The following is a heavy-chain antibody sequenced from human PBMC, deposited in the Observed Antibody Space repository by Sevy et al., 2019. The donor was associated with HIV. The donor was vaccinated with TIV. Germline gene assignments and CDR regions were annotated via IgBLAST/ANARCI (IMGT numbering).Heavy chain of an antibody. D-gene: IGHD6-13*01. CDR3: AKDRTTGIAAAGTPFDY. CDR1: GFTFSSYG. J-gene: IGHJ4*02. CDR2: ISYDGSNK. Sequence: GGSLRLSCAASGFTFSSYGMHWVRQAPGKGLEWVAVISYDGSNKYYADSVKGRFTISRDNSKNTLYLQMNSLRAEDTAVYYRAKDRTTGIAAAGTPFDYWGQGTLVTVSS. V-gene: IGHV3-30*18.